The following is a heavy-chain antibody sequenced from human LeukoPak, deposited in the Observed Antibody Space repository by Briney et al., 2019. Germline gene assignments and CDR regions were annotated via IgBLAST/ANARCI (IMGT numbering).Heavy chain of an antibody. D-gene: IGHD2-2*01. CDR1: GFTFSGSA. Sequence: GGSLKLSCAASGFTFSGSAMHWVRQASGKRLEWVGRIRSKANSYATAYAASVKGRFTISRDDSKNTAYLQMNSLKTEDTAVYYCTGKQDIVVDYYYYYYGMDVWGQGTTVTVSS. J-gene: IGHJ6*02. CDR3: TGKQDIVVDYYYYYYGMDV. CDR2: IRSKANSYAT. V-gene: IGHV3-73*01.